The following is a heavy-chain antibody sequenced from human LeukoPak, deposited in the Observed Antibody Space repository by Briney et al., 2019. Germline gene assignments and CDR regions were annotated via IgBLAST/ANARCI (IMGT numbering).Heavy chain of an antibody. CDR2: ISGSGGST. Sequence: PGGSLRLSCAASGFTFSSYAMSWVRQAPGKGLEWVSAISGSGGSTYYADSVKGRFTISRDNSKNTLYLQMNSLRAEDTAVYYCAKEFGAHYYDSSGYYEAAFDIWGQGTMVTVSS. D-gene: IGHD3-22*01. CDR3: AKEFGAHYYDSSGYYEAAFDI. J-gene: IGHJ3*02. V-gene: IGHV3-23*01. CDR1: GFTFSSYA.